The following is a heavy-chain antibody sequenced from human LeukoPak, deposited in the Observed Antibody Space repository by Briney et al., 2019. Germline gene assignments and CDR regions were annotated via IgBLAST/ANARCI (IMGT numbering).Heavy chain of an antibody. CDR1: GYTFTGYY. D-gene: IGHD5-12*01. V-gene: IGHV1-2*04. CDR3: ARFGGYDSGSDAFDI. Sequence: ASVKVSCKASGYTFTGYYMHWVRQAPGQGLEWMGWINPNSGGTNYAQKFQGWVTMTRDTSISTAYMELSRLRSEDTAVYYCARFGGYDSGSDAFDIWGQGTMVTVSS. CDR2: INPNSGGT. J-gene: IGHJ3*02.